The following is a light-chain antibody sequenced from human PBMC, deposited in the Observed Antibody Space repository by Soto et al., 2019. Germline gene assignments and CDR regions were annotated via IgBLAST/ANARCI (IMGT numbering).Light chain of an antibody. V-gene: IGLV2-23*02. CDR3: CSYAGSSYV. CDR2: EVT. Sequence: QSVLTQPASGSGSPGQSITISCTGSSSDVGTYNLVSWYQQHPGEAPKLMIYEVTKRPSGVSNRFSGSKSGNTASLTISGLQAEDEADYYCCSYAGSSYVFGTGTQVTV. J-gene: IGLJ1*01. CDR1: SSDVGTYNL.